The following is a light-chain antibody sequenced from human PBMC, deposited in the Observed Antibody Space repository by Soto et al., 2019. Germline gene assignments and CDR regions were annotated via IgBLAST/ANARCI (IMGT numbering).Light chain of an antibody. CDR2: EVT. V-gene: IGLV2-23*02. Sequence: QSVLTQPASVSGSPGQSITISCTGTSVDIGSYDLVSWYQQHPGTAPKLIIYEVTKRPSGVSTRFSGSKSGNTASLTISGLQAVDEADYYCCSFADFTYVFXTGTKRTVL. CDR1: SVDIGSYDL. CDR3: CSFADFTYV. J-gene: IGLJ1*01.